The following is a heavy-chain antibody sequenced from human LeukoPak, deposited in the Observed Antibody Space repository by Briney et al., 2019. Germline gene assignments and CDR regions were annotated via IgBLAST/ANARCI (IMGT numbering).Heavy chain of an antibody. Sequence: SETLSLTCAVYGGSFSGYYWSWIRQPPGKGLEWIGEINHSGSTYYNPSLKSRVTISVDTSKNQFSLKLSSVTAADTAVYYCARGSALGPKNYYYYMDVWGKGTTVTVSS. V-gene: IGHV4-34*01. D-gene: IGHD2-15*01. J-gene: IGHJ6*03. CDR1: GGSFSGYY. CDR3: ARGSALGPKNYYYYMDV. CDR2: INHSGST.